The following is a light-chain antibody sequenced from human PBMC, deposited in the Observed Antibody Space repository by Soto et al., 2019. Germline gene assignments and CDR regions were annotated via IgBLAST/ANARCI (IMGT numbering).Light chain of an antibody. CDR2: GAS. CDR3: QQYGSSPPLT. J-gene: IGKJ4*01. CDR1: QSVSSSY. V-gene: IGKV3-20*01. Sequence: EFVLTQSPGTLSLSPGERATLSCRASQSVSSSYLAWYQQKPGQAPRILIYGASTGATGIPDRFSGSGSGTDFTLTISRLEPEDFALYYCQQYGSSPPLTFGGGTKVEIK.